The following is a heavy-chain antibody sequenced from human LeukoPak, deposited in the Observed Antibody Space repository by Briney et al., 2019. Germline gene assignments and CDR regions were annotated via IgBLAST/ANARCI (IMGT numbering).Heavy chain of an antibody. CDR3: AILPIRGFWELLHGMDV. CDR1: GYSFTSYW. Sequence: GESLKISCKGSGYSFTSYWIGWVRQMPGKGLEWMGIIYPGDSDTRYSPSFQGQVTISADKSISTAYLQWSSLKASDTAMYYCAILPIRGFWELLHGMDVWGQGTTVTVSS. J-gene: IGHJ6*02. V-gene: IGHV5-51*01. D-gene: IGHD3-10*01. CDR2: IYPGDSDT.